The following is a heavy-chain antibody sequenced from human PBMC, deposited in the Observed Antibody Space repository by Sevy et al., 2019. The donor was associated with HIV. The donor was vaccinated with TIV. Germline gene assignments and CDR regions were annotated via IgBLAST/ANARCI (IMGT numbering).Heavy chain of an antibody. CDR2: IWSDGSYQ. V-gene: IGHV3-33*08. J-gene: IGHJ4*02. Sequence: GGSLRLSCAVSGFIFRSYAMHWVRQAPGKGMEWVASIWSDGSYQYHADSVKGRFTISRDNSKNTLYLQMNNVRVEDTAVYYCARGGYYYDNSAYYALDSWGQGTLVTVSS. CDR1: GFIFRSYA. D-gene: IGHD3-22*01. CDR3: ARGGYYYDNSAYYALDS.